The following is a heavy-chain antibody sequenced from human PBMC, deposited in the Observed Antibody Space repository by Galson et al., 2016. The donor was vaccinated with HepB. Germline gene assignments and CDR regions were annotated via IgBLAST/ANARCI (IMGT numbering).Heavy chain of an antibody. D-gene: IGHD2-2*01. J-gene: IGHJ6*02. Sequence: SVKVSCKASGYTFTTYGISWVRQAPGQGLEWMGWISAYNGNTNYAQKLQGRVTMTTDTSTSTAYMELRSLRSDDTAVYYCARDPRKIRYQLLEIYYYYYALDGWGQGTPGTLSS. CDR1: GYTFTTYG. CDR2: ISAYNGNT. CDR3: ARDPRKIRYQLLEIYYYYYALDG. V-gene: IGHV1-18*01.